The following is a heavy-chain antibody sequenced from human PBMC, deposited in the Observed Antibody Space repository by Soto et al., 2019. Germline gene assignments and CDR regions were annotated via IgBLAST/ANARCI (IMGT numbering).Heavy chain of an antibody. Sequence: QVQLVESGGGVVQPGRSLRLSCAASGFTFSSYGMHWVRQAPGKGLEWVAVIWYDGSNKYYADSVKGRFTISRDNSKNTLYLQMNSLRAEDTAVYYCARSKPRKYCSGGSCYLDYWGQGTLVTVSS. CDR3: ARSKPRKYCSGGSCYLDY. CDR1: GFTFSSYG. CDR2: IWYDGSNK. D-gene: IGHD2-15*01. J-gene: IGHJ4*02. V-gene: IGHV3-33*01.